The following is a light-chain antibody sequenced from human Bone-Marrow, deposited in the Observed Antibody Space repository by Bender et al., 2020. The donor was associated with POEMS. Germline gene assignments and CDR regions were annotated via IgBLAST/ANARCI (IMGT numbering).Light chain of an antibody. V-gene: IGLV2-11*01. Sequence: QSALTQPRSVSGSPGQSVTISCTGTGSDIGGYNYVSWYLHHPGKAPKLVIFDVTKRPSEVPDRFSGSRSGTSASLAISGLQSEDEADYYCAVWDDSLNGWVFGGGTKLTVL. CDR2: DVT. CDR1: GSDIGGYNY. CDR3: AVWDDSLNGWV. J-gene: IGLJ3*02.